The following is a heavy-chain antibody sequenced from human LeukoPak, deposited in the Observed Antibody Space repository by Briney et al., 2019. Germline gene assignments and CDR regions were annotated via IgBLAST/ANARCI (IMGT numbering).Heavy chain of an antibody. V-gene: IGHV6-1*01. CDR2: TYYRSKWYN. CDR1: GDSVSSNSAA. CDR3: ASRGYGSYYFDS. J-gene: IGHJ4*02. D-gene: IGHD6-25*01. Sequence: SQTLSLTCAISGDSVSSNSAAWNWIRQPPSRCLEWLGRTYYRSKWYNDYAVSVKSRITINPDTFKNQFSLQLNSVTPEDTAVYYCASRGYGSYYFDSWGQGPLVTVSS.